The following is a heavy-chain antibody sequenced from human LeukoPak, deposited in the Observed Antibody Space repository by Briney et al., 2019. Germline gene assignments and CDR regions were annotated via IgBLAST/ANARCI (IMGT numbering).Heavy chain of an antibody. CDR1: GYTFTGYY. V-gene: IGHV1-2*02. CDR2: INPNSGDT. D-gene: IGHD2-15*01. J-gene: IGHJ4*02. CDR3: ARHDLGGSSPFDY. Sequence: ASVKVSCKASGYTFTGYYMHWVRQAPGQGLEWMGWINPNSGDTKYSQKFQGRVTMTRDTSISTAYMELSRLRSDDTAVYYCARHDLGGSSPFDYWGQGTLVTVSS.